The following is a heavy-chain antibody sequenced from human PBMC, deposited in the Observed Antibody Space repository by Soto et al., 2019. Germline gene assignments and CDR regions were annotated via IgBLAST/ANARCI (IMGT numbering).Heavy chain of an antibody. Sequence: SETLSLTCTVSGGSISSSSYYWGWIRQPPGKGLEWIGSIYYSGSTYYNPSLKSRVTISVDTSKNQFSLKLSSVTAADTAVYYCARHGVAAAGSNFDYWGQGTLVTVSS. CDR3: ARHGVAAAGSNFDY. J-gene: IGHJ4*02. D-gene: IGHD6-13*01. CDR1: GGSISSSSYY. V-gene: IGHV4-39*01. CDR2: IYYSGST.